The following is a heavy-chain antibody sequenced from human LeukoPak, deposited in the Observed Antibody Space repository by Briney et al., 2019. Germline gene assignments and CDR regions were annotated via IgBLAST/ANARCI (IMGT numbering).Heavy chain of an antibody. D-gene: IGHD3-22*01. V-gene: IGHV3-48*03. Sequence: GGSLRLSCTASGFTFSDYEMNWVRQATGKGLEWVAYISNSGSTINYADSVKGRFTISRDNAKKSLYLQMNSLRAENTAVYYCVVVFDYWGQGTLVTVSS. CDR3: VVVFDY. CDR2: ISNSGSTI. CDR1: GFTFSDYE. J-gene: IGHJ4*02.